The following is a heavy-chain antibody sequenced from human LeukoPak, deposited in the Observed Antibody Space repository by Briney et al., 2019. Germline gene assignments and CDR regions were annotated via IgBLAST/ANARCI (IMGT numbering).Heavy chain of an antibody. Sequence: GGSLRLSCAASGFTFSSYAMHWVRQAPGKGLEWVAVISYDGSNKYYADSVKGRFTISRDNSKNTLYLQMNSLRAEDTAIYYCAKDPGMAVYSYGYDAFDIWGQGTMVTVSS. CDR3: AKDPGMAVYSYGYDAFDI. J-gene: IGHJ3*02. CDR2: ISYDGSNK. D-gene: IGHD5-18*01. CDR1: GFTFSSYA. V-gene: IGHV3-30-3*01.